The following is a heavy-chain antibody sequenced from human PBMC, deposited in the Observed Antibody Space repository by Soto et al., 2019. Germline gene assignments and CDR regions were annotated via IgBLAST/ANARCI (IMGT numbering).Heavy chain of an antibody. V-gene: IGHV3-23*01. D-gene: IGHD6-6*01. CDR3: ASGPSVGSLVD. CDR1: GFTFSTYA. CDR2: IRASGGTT. J-gene: IGHJ4*02. Sequence: EVQLLESGGGLVQPGGSLRLSCAASGFTFSTYAMSWVRQAPGKGLEWVSVIRASGGTTYHAGTVEGRFIISRDNTKKTVYVQITSLRAEDTPVYYCASGPSVGSLVDWGQGTLVTVSS.